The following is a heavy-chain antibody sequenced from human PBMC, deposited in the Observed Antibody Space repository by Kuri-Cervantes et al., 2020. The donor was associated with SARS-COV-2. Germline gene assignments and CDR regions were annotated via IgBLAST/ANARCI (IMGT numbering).Heavy chain of an antibody. CDR3: ARASTYCSSTSCYDYYYMDV. CDR1: GYTFTSYD. D-gene: IGHD2-2*01. J-gene: IGHJ6*03. CDR2: MNPNSGNT. Sequence: SVKVSCKASGYTFTSYDINWVRQATGQGLEWMGWMNPNSGNTGYAQKFQGRVTITRNTSISTAYMELSSLRSEDTAVYYCARASTYCSSTSCYDYYYMDVWGKGTTVTVSS. V-gene: IGHV1-8*03.